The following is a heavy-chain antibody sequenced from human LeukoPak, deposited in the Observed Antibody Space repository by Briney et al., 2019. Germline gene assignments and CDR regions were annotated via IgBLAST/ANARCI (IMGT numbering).Heavy chain of an antibody. Sequence: GESLKISCKGSGYSFTSYWIGWVRQMPGKGLEWMGIIYPGDSDTRYSPSFQGQVTISADKSISTAYLQWSSLKASDTAVYYCARAGYCGGDCYSGAFDIWGQGTMVTVSS. CDR2: IYPGDSDT. J-gene: IGHJ3*02. CDR1: GYSFTSYW. CDR3: ARAGYCGGDCYSGAFDI. D-gene: IGHD2-21*02. V-gene: IGHV5-51*01.